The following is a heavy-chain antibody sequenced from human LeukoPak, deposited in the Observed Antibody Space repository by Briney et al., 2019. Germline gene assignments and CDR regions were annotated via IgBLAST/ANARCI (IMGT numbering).Heavy chain of an antibody. CDR3: ARDQGYYDFWSGYYGIDY. CDR2: ISAYNGNT. J-gene: IGHJ4*02. V-gene: IGHV1-18*01. D-gene: IGHD3-3*01. Sequence: ASVKVSCKASGGTFSSYAISWVRQAPGQGLEWMGWISAYNGNTNYAQKLQGRVTMTTDTSTSTAYMELRSLRSDDTAVYYCARDQGYYDFWSGYYGIDYWGQGTLVTVSS. CDR1: GGTFSSYA.